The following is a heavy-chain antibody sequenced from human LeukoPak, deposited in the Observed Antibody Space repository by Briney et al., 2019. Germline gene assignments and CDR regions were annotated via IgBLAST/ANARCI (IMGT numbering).Heavy chain of an antibody. V-gene: IGHV3-7*01. Sequence: PGGSLRLSCAASGFTFSNAWMSWVRQAPGKGLEWVANIKQDGSEKYYVDSVKGRFTISRDNAKNSLYLQMNSLRAEDTALYYCARDTVGATDYWGQGTLVTVSS. J-gene: IGHJ4*02. CDR3: ARDTVGATDY. CDR2: IKQDGSEK. D-gene: IGHD1-26*01. CDR1: GFTFSNAW.